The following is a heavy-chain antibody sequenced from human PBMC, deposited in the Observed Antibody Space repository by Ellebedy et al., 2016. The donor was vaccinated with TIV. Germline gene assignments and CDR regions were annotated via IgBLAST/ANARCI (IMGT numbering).Heavy chain of an antibody. CDR2: ISATGGTT. CDR1: GITFSTYT. V-gene: IGHV3-23*01. D-gene: IGHD1-7*01. Sequence: GESLKISCAASGITFSTYTMDWVRQAPGKGLGWVSGISATGGTTFYSDSVKGRFTISRDNSKNTLYLQMSSLRAEDTAVYYCAKLPVAYNWNYADDYWGQGTLVTVSS. J-gene: IGHJ4*02. CDR3: AKLPVAYNWNYADDY.